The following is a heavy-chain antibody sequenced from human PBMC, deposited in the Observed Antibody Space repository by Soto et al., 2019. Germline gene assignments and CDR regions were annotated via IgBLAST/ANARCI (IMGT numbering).Heavy chain of an antibody. CDR2: ISYDGSNK. CDR3: AKEGIAVAGTFVGY. V-gene: IGHV3-30*18. J-gene: IGHJ4*02. D-gene: IGHD6-19*01. CDR1: GFTFSSYG. Sequence: PGGSLRLSCAASGFTFSSYGTHWVRQAPGKGLEWVAVISYDGSNKYYADSVKGRFTISRDNSKNTLYLQMNSLRAEDTAVYYCAKEGIAVAGTFVGYWGQGTLVTVSS.